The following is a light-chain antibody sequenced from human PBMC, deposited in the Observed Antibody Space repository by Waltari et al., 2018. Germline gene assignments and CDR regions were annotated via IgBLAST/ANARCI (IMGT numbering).Light chain of an antibody. CDR2: GAC. Sequence: EIVLTQSPGTLPLSQGERATPSCRASQSVGRSLTWYQQKPGQAPRHLIYGACRRATGIPDRFSGSGSGTDFSLTISRLEPEDFALYYCQHYVRLPVSFGQGTKVDIK. CDR3: QHYVRLPVS. J-gene: IGKJ1*01. CDR1: QSVGRS. V-gene: IGKV3-20*01.